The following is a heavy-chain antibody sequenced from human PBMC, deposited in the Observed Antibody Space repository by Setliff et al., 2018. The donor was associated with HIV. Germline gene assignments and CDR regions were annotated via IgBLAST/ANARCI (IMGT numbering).Heavy chain of an antibody. CDR2: IYDRGAT. J-gene: IGHJ4*02. D-gene: IGHD6-6*01. CDR3: ARTRVWADAGRYFDS. CDR1: GGSISDDGHC. V-gene: IGHV4-31*03. Sequence: SETLSLTCTVSGGSISDDGHCWTWIRQRPGKGLEWIAYIYDRGATYYNPSLKSRVALSLDSSKNHFSLKLTSLTAADTAVYYCARTRVWADAGRYFDSWGQGTLVTVSS.